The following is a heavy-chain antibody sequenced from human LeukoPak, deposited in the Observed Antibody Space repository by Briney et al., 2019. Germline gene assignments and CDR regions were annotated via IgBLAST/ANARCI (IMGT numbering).Heavy chain of an antibody. J-gene: IGHJ6*02. V-gene: IGHV3-21*01. CDR3: AREYSSTFGDV. CDR1: GFTFSSYS. CDR2: ITSSSSYI. D-gene: IGHD6-13*01. Sequence: PGGSLRLSCSASGFTFSSYSMNWVRQAPGKGLEWVSSITSSSSYIYYADSVKGRFTISRDNAKNSLYLQMNSLRAEDTAVYYCAREYSSTFGDVWGQGTTVTVSS.